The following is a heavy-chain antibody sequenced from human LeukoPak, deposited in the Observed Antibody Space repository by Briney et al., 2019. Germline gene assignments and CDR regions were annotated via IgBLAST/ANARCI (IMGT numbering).Heavy chain of an antibody. Sequence: GASVKVSCKASGGTFSSYAISWVPQAPGQGLEWMGGIIPIFGTANYAQKFPGRVTITKDESTSTAYMELSSLRSEDTTVSYCARGITMVRGVINLYYYYYMDLWGKAITVTVSS. J-gene: IGHJ6*03. CDR1: GGTFSSYA. CDR3: ARGITMVRGVINLYYYYYMDL. CDR2: IIPIFGTA. D-gene: IGHD3-10*01. V-gene: IGHV1-69*05.